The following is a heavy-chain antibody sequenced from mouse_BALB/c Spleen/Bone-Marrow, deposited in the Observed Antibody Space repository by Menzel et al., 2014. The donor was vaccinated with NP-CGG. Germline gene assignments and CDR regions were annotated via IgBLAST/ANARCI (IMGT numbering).Heavy chain of an antibody. CDR3: ARDGYDDY. J-gene: IGHJ2*01. CDR2: IRNKANGYTT. D-gene: IGHD2-2*01. V-gene: IGHV7-3*02. CDR1: GFTFTDYY. Sequence: EVKLMESGGGLVQPGGSLRLSCATSGFTFTDYYMSWVRQPPGKALEWLGFIRNKANGYTTEYSASVKGRFTISRDNSQSILYLQMNTLRAEDSATYYCARDGYDDYWDQGTTLTVSS.